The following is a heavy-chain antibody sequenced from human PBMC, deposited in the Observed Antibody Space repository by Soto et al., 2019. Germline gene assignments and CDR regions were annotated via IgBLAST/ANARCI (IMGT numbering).Heavy chain of an antibody. J-gene: IGHJ5*02. CDR2: ISAYNGQT. CDR3: AREPHEFWNSYFFHX. V-gene: IGHV1-18*01. CDR1: GYPFYTYG. Sequence: VSVKVSCKASGYPFYTYGINWVRQAPGQRPEWIGWISAYNGQTDYAHNFQGRVTMATDTSTNTAYMELTNLRSDDTAVYYCAREPHEFWNSYFFHXWGPVTLVTVSX. D-gene: IGHD3-3*01.